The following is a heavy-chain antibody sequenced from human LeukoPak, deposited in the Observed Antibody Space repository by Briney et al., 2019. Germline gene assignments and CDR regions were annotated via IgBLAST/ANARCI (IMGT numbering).Heavy chain of an antibody. CDR2: INPNSGGT. J-gene: IGHJ3*02. Sequence: GASVKVSCKASGYIFTGYYMHWVRQAPGQGLEWMGWINPNSGGTNYAQKFQGWVTMTRDTSISTAYMELSRLRSDDTAVYYCARGIAAAGLDAFDIWGQGTMVTVSS. CDR3: ARGIAAAGLDAFDI. CDR1: GYIFTGYY. V-gene: IGHV1-2*04. D-gene: IGHD6-13*01.